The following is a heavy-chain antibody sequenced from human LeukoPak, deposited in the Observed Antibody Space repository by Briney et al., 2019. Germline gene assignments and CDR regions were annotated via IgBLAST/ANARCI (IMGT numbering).Heavy chain of an antibody. CDR3: ARNYYDILTGYYSDY. CDR2: ISSSSSYI. V-gene: IGHV3-21*01. CDR1: GFTFSSYS. Sequence: PGGSLRLSCAASGFTFSSYSMNWVGQAPGKGLEWVSSISSSSSYIYYADSVKGRFTISRDNAKNSLYLQMNSLRAEDTAVYYCARNYYDILTGYYSDYWGQGTLVTVSS. D-gene: IGHD3-9*01. J-gene: IGHJ4*02.